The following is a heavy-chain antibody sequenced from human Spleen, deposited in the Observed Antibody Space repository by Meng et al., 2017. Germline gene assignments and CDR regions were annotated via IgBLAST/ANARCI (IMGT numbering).Heavy chain of an antibody. Sequence: GESLKISCAASGFTFSSYWMHWVRQAPGKGLVLVSRINSDGRTTNYADSVKGRFTIPRDNAKNTLFLQMNSLRAEDPAVYYCARENYDGSGEDDFDYWGQGTLVTVSS. V-gene: IGHV3-74*01. CDR3: ARENYDGSGEDDFDY. CDR2: INSDGRTT. CDR1: GFTFSSYW. D-gene: IGHD3-22*01. J-gene: IGHJ4*02.